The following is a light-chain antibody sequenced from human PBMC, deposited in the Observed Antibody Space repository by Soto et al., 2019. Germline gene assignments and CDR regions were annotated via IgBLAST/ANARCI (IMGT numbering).Light chain of an antibody. CDR3: QQRSNWPI. CDR1: QSFSSY. CDR2: DAS. Sequence: EIVLTQSPATLSLSPWERATLSCGASQSFSSYLAWCQQKPGLAPRLLIYDASNRATGIPARFSGSGSGTDFTLTISSLEPEDFAVYYCQQRSNWPIFGQGTRLEIK. J-gene: IGKJ5*01. V-gene: IGKV3-11*01.